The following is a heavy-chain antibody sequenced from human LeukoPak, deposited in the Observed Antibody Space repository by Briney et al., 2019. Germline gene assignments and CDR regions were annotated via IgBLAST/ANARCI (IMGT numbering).Heavy chain of an antibody. V-gene: IGHV4-34*01. J-gene: IGHJ4*02. D-gene: IGHD3-10*01. CDR2: INHSGST. Sequence: SETLSLTCALYGGSFNDYYWSWIRQPPGKGLEWIGEINHSGSTSYNPSLKSRVTISVDTSKNQFSLKLSSVTAADTAIYYCASLHQVRGLTVFDYWGQGALVTVSS. CDR3: ASLHQVRGLTVFDY. CDR1: GGSFNDYY.